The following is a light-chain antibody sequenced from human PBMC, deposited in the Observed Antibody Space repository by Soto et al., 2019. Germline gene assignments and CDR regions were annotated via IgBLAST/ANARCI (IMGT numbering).Light chain of an antibody. J-gene: IGKJ4*01. CDR2: DAS. Sequence: EIVLTQSPATLSLSPGERATLSCRASQSVRTYLAWYQQKLGQAPRLLIYDASNRASGIPARFSGSGSGTDFTLTINSLEPEDVAFYYCQQRNRWPTFGGGTKVEIK. V-gene: IGKV3-11*01. CDR3: QQRNRWPT. CDR1: QSVRTY.